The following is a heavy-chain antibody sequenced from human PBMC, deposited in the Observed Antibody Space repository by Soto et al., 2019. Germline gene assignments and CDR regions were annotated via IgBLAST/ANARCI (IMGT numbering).Heavy chain of an antibody. J-gene: IGHJ6*02. CDR1: GGTFSSYA. V-gene: IGHV1-69*01. CDR2: IIPIFGTA. Sequence: QVQLVQSGAEVKKPGSSVKVSCKASGGTFSSYAISWVRQAPGQGLECMGGIIPIFGTANYAEKFQGRVPITADESTSTAYMELSRLRSEHTAVYYGAREYCSSTSCQNYYYGMDVWGQGTTVTASS. CDR3: AREYCSSTSCQNYYYGMDV. D-gene: IGHD2-2*01.